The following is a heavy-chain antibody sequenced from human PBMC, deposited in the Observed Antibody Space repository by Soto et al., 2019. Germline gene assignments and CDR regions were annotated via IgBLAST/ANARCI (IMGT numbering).Heavy chain of an antibody. D-gene: IGHD3-22*01. J-gene: IGHJ6*02. CDR3: ARDDSSGYTYYYYGMDV. CDR2: ISAYNGNT. V-gene: IGHV1-18*01. CDR1: GYTFTSYG. Sequence: ASVKVPCKASGYTFTSYGISWVRQAPGQGLEWMGWISAYNGNTNYAQKLQGRVTMTTDTSTSTAYMELRSLRSDDTAVYYCARDDSSGYTYYYYGMDVWGQGTTVTVSS.